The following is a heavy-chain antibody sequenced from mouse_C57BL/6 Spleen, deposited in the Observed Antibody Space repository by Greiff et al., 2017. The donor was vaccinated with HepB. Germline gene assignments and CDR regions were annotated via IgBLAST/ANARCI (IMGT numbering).Heavy chain of an antibody. Sequence: QVQLKESGAELVKPGASVKISCKASGYAFSSYWMNWVKQRPGKGLEWIGQIYPGDGDTNYNGKFKGKATLTADKSSSTAYMQLSSLTSEDSAVYFCARSTVVATRPYYFDYWGQGTTLTVSS. J-gene: IGHJ2*01. CDR3: ARSTVVATRPYYFDY. CDR1: GYAFSSYW. V-gene: IGHV1-80*01. CDR2: IYPGDGDT. D-gene: IGHD1-1*01.